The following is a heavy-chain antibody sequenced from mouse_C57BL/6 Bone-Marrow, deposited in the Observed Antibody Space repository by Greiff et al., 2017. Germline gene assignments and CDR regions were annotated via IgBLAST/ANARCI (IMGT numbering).Heavy chain of an antibody. Sequence: QVQLKQSGAELARPGASVKLSCKASGYTFPSYGISWVKQRTGQGLEWIGEIYPRSGNTYYNEKFKGKATLTADKSSSTAYMELRSLTSEDSAVYFCAREEGYYYDPHWSQGTTPTVSS. CDR2: IYPRSGNT. CDR1: GYTFPSYG. D-gene: IGHD1-1*01. V-gene: IGHV1-81*01. CDR3: AREEGYYYDPH. J-gene: IGHJ2*01.